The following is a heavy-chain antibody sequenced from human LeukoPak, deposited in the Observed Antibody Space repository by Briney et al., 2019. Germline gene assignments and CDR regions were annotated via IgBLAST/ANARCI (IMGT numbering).Heavy chain of an antibody. Sequence: GGSLRLSCAASGFTFSNYAMSWVRQAPGKGLEWVTAISDNGGSTYYADSVKGRFTISRDNPKNTLYLQMNSLRGDDTAVYHCAKAPSPGYCSSTSCYYDYWGQGTLVTVSS. CDR1: GFTFSNYA. J-gene: IGHJ4*02. CDR2: ISDNGGST. D-gene: IGHD2-2*01. V-gene: IGHV3-23*01. CDR3: AKAPSPGYCSSTSCYYDY.